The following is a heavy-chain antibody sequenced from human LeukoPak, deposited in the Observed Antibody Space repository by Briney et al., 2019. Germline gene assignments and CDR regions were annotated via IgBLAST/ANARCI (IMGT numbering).Heavy chain of an antibody. V-gene: IGHV3-7*01. CDR2: IKQDGNEK. CDR1: EFTFSSYA. D-gene: IGHD3-16*01. Sequence: GGSLRLSCAASEFTFSSYAMSWVRQAPGKGLEWVANIKQDGNEKYYVDSVKGRFTISRDNAKNSLFLQMNSLRAEDTAVYYCARGYYDGTYYCRFTFDFWGQGTLVTVSS. J-gene: IGHJ4*02. CDR3: ARGYYDGTYYCRFTFDF.